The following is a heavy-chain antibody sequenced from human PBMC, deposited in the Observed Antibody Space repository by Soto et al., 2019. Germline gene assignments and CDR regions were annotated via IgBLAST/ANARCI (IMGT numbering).Heavy chain of an antibody. Sequence: SQTLSLTCAISGDSVSSNSAAWNWIRQFPSRGLEWLGRTYYRSKWYNDYAVSVKSRITINPDTSKNQFSLQLNSVTPEDTAVYYCASSRQTYDSSGYFDYWGQGTLVTVSS. D-gene: IGHD3-22*01. CDR1: GDSVSSNSAA. CDR2: TYYRSKWYN. CDR3: ASSRQTYDSSGYFDY. V-gene: IGHV6-1*01. J-gene: IGHJ4*02.